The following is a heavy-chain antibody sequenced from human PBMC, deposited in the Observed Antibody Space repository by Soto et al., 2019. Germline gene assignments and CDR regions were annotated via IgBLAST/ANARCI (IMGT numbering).Heavy chain of an antibody. Sequence: ASLKVSCKASGYSFDIYDINWVRQATGQGPEWMGWMSPKNGDTGYAQKFQGRVTMTRDTSISTAYMELSSLISEDTAVSYYYYGMDVWGQGTTVTVSS. V-gene: IGHV1-8*01. CDR1: GYSFDIYD. J-gene: IGHJ6*02. CDR2: MSPKNGDT. CDR3: YYGMDV.